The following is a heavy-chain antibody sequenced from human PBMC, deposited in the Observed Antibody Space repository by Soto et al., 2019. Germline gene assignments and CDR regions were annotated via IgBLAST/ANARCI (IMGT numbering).Heavy chain of an antibody. V-gene: IGHV3-7*01. CDR3: AREADDYGDLGAFDI. CDR1: GFTFSSYW. Sequence: PGGSLRLSCAASGFTFSSYWMSWVRQAPGKGLEWVANIKQDGSEKYYVDSVKGRFTISRDNAKNSLYLQMNSLRAEDTAVYYCAREADDYGDLGAFDIWGQGTMVTVSS. D-gene: IGHD4-17*01. J-gene: IGHJ3*02. CDR2: IKQDGSEK.